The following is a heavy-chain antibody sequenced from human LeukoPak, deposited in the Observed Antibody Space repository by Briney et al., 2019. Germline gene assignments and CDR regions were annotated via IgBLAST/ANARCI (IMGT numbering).Heavy chain of an antibody. Sequence: GGSLRLSCAASGFTFSSYWMSWVRQAPGKGLEWVANIKQDGSEKYYVDSVKGRFTISRDNAKNSLYLQMNSLRAEDTAVYYCARGSSTVPSDAFDIWGQGTMVTVSS. J-gene: IGHJ3*02. CDR1: GFTFSSYW. CDR2: IKQDGSEK. CDR3: ARGSSTVPSDAFDI. D-gene: IGHD4-17*01. V-gene: IGHV3-7*01.